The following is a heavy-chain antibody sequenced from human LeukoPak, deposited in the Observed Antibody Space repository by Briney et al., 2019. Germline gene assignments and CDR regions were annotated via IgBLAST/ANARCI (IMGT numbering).Heavy chain of an antibody. J-gene: IGHJ4*02. V-gene: IGHV1-2*02. CDR2: MNPNSGGT. CDR3: ARDLSGSGSYYTHY. CDR1: GYTFTSCD. Sequence: ASVKVSCKASGYTFTSCDINWVRQATGQGLEWMGWMNPNSGGTNYAQKFQGRVTMTRDTSISTAYMELSRLRSDDTAVYYCARDLSGSGSYYTHYWGQGTLVTVSS. D-gene: IGHD3-10*01.